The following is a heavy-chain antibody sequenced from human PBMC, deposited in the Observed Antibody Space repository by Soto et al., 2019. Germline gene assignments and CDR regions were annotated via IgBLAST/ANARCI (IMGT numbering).Heavy chain of an antibody. CDR2: INPSGGST. J-gene: IGHJ4*02. Sequence: ASVKVSCKASGYTFTSHYMHWVRQAPRQGVEWMGIINPSGGSTSYAQKYQGRVTMTRDTTTTTVYMELSSLRSEDTAVYYCARVSPNVVGATAEDDYFDYWGQGTLVTVSS. CDR1: GYTFTSHY. D-gene: IGHD1-26*01. CDR3: ARVSPNVVGATAEDDYFDY. V-gene: IGHV1-46*01.